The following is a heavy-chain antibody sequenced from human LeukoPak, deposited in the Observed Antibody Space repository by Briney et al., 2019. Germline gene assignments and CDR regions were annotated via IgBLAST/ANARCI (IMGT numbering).Heavy chain of an antibody. CDR1: GDSISNYW. D-gene: IGHD3-22*01. Sequence: PSETLSLTCTVSGDSISNYWWSWIRQPAGEGLEWIGRIYTSGSTNYNPSLKSRVTMSVDTSKNQISLRLSSVTAADTAVYYCARHAYYYDSSGYYPYYFDYWGQGTLVTVSS. CDR2: IYTSGST. J-gene: IGHJ4*02. CDR3: ARHAYYYDSSGYYPYYFDY. V-gene: IGHV4-4*07.